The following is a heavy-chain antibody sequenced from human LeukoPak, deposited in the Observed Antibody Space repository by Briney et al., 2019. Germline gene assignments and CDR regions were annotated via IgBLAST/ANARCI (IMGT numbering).Heavy chain of an antibody. CDR2: ISYDGSNK. V-gene: IGHV3-30-3*01. Sequence: GGSLRLSCAASRFTFSSYAMHWVRQAPGKGLEWVAVISYDGSNKYYADSVKGRFTISRDNSKNTLYLQMNSLRAEDTAVYYCARVRDPNSGYTAQAFDVWGQGTMVTVSS. D-gene: IGHD3-22*01. J-gene: IGHJ3*01. CDR1: RFTFSSYA. CDR3: ARVRDPNSGYTAQAFDV.